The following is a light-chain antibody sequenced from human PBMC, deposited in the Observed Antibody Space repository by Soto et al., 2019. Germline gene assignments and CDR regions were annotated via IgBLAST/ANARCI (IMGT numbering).Light chain of an antibody. V-gene: IGKV1-39*01. Sequence: DIQMTQSPSSLSASLGDSVTITCRASQSVNRYLNWYQQQPGRAPKVLIYAASSLQSGVSSRFSGNGSGTDFTLTITSLQPEDFATYFCQQTYRPSYTFAQGTRLEIK. CDR3: QQTYRPSYT. CDR2: AAS. J-gene: IGKJ2*01. CDR1: QSVNRY.